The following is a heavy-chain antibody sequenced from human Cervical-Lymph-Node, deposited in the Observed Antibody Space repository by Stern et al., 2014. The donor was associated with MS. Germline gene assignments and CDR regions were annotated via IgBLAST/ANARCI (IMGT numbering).Heavy chain of an antibody. CDR1: GYTFTSYG. V-gene: IGHV1-18*01. D-gene: IGHD2-15*01. J-gene: IGHJ3*02. CDR3: ARGLLGSENAFDI. CDR2: ISAYNGTT. Sequence: VQLVQSGAEVKKPGASVKVSCKASGYTFTSYGISWVRQAPGQGLEWLGCISAYNGTTNDAQKRQRRVTMTADTSTSTAYMELRSLRSDDTAVYYCARGLLGSENAFDIWGQGTMVTVSS.